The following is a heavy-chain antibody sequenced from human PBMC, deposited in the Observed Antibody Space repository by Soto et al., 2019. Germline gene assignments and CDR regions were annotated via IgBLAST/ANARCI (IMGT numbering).Heavy chain of an antibody. CDR3: AKDQFRANGQFDAFDV. CDR2: ISSSSSYI. D-gene: IGHD2-8*01. CDR1: GFTFSSYS. Sequence: PGGSLRLSCAASGFTFSSYSMNWVRQAPGKGLEWVSSISSSSSYIYYADSVKGRFTISRDNAKNSLYLQMNSLRAEDTAVYYCAKDQFRANGQFDAFDVWGQGTVVTVSS. J-gene: IGHJ3*01. V-gene: IGHV3-21*01.